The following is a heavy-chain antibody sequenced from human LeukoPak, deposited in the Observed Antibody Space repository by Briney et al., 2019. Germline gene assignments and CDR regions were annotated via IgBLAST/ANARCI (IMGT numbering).Heavy chain of an antibody. V-gene: IGHV5-51*01. Sequence: GESLKISCKGSGFSFTDYWIGWVRQMPGRGLEWMGLIFPGDSDTTYSPSFQGQVSISVDKSIRTAYVEWSSLKASDTAIYYCARQSTVGWSDWGQGTLVTVSS. J-gene: IGHJ4*02. CDR3: ARQSTVGWSD. CDR2: IFPGDSDT. D-gene: IGHD6-19*01. CDR1: GFSFTDYW.